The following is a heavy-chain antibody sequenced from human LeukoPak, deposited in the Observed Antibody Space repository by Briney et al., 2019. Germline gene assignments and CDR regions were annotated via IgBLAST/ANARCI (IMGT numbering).Heavy chain of an antibody. Sequence: SETLSLTCAVSGGSISSGGYSWSWIRQPPGKGLEWIGYIYHSGSTYYNPSLKSRVTISVDRSKNQFSLKLSSVTAADTAVYYCAREPMSAGGRGFEPWGQGTLVTVSS. D-gene: IGHD3-10*01. CDR1: GGSISSGGYS. CDR2: IYHSGST. J-gene: IGHJ5*02. CDR3: AREPMSAGGRGFEP. V-gene: IGHV4-30-2*01.